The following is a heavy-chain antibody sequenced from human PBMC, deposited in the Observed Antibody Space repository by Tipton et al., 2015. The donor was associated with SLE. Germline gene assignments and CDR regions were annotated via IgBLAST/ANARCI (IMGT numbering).Heavy chain of an antibody. CDR1: GGSFSGYY. Sequence: TLSLTCAVYGGSFSGYYWSWIRQPPGKGLEWIGEINHSGSTNYNPSLKSRLTISVDTSRNQFSLNLNSLTAADTAVYFCARTSLGFNFWTGAPFDPWGQGTPVTVSS. D-gene: IGHD3/OR15-3a*01. J-gene: IGHJ5*02. CDR3: ARTSLGFNFWTGAPFDP. CDR2: INHSGST. V-gene: IGHV4-34*01.